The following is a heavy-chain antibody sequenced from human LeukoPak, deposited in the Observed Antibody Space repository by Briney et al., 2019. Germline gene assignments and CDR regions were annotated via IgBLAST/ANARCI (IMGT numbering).Heavy chain of an antibody. J-gene: IGHJ3*02. CDR1: RFSFSTYP. D-gene: IGHD1-26*01. Sequence: GGSLRLSCEASRFSFSTYPMGWVRRAPGKGLEWVSGISASGDVTFHADPLKGRFTISRDNSKNTLYLQMDSLRAEDTAKYYCAKSLLTTASGTGRAFDIWGLGTMVTVSA. CDR2: ISASGDVT. CDR3: AKSLLTTASGTGRAFDI. V-gene: IGHV3-23*01.